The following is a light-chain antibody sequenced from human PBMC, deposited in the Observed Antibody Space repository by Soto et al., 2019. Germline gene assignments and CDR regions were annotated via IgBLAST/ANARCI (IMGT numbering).Light chain of an antibody. CDR2: GVS. V-gene: IGKV3-20*01. J-gene: IGKJ1*01. CDR3: QHYGYPQWT. CDR1: QSGRDMY. Sequence: IVLTQSPATLSLSPGERATLSCRASQSGRDMYLAWYQQKPGQPPRLLIYGVSSRAYGIPDRFSGSGSGTDFTLTISRLEPEDFAVYYCQHYGYPQWTFGQGTKVDI.